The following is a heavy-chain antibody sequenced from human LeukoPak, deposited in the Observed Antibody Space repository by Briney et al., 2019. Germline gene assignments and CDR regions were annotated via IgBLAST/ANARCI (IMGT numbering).Heavy chain of an antibody. CDR1: GFTFRSYS. Sequence: GSLSLSFAASGFTFRSYSMNWGRPAPGKGLEWVSYISSSSSTIYYADSVKGRFNISRDNAKNSLYLQMNSLRDEDTAVYYCVTDGENLLVRAIDYWGQGTLVTVSS. CDR3: VTDGENLLVRAIDY. V-gene: IGHV3-48*02. J-gene: IGHJ4*02. CDR2: ISSSSSTI. D-gene: IGHD3-10*01.